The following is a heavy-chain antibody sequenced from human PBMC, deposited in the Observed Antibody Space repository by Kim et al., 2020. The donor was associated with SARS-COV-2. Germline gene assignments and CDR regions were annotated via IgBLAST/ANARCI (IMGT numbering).Heavy chain of an antibody. Sequence: GGSLRLSCAASGFTFDDYAMHWVRQAPGKGLEWVAGIRCDSGSIDYADSVKGRFTISRDNAKNTLYLQMNSLRAEDTALYYCAKGWGWELRGRSYSWGRG. J-gene: IGHJ2*01. CDR1: GFTFDDYA. CDR3: AKGWGWELRGRSYS. V-gene: IGHV3-9*01. CDR2: IRCDSGSI. D-gene: IGHD1-26*01.